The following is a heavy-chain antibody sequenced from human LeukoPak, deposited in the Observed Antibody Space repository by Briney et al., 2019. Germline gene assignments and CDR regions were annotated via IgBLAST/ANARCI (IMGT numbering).Heavy chain of an antibody. CDR1: GYSFTSYW. CDR2: IDPSDSYT. D-gene: IGHD6-6*01. V-gene: IGHV5-10-1*01. Sequence: GESLKISCKGSGYSFTSYWISWVRQMPGKGLEWMGRIDPSDSYTNHSPSFQGHVTISADKSISTAYLQWSSLKASDTAMYYCARRVSSSGWFGPWGQGTLVTVSS. J-gene: IGHJ5*02. CDR3: ARRVSSSGWFGP.